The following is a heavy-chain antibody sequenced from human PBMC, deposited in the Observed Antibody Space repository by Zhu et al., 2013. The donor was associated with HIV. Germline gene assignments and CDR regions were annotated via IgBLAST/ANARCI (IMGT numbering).Heavy chain of an antibody. D-gene: IGHD4-4*01. CDR2: VTSDGSNT. CDR1: GFTFSSSW. CDR3: ARARIAAYRGNWFDP. J-gene: IGHJ5*02. Sequence: VQLVESGGGSVQPGGSLRLSCVASGFTFSSSWMHWVRQAPGQGLVWVARVTSDGSNTRYADSVKGRFTISRDNANETLYLQMSRLRVDDTATYYCARARIAAYRGNWFDPWGPEPRSSSPQ. V-gene: IGHV3-74*01.